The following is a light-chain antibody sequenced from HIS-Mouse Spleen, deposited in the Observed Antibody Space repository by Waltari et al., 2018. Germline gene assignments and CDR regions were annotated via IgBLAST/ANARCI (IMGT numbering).Light chain of an antibody. J-gene: IGKJ5*01. CDR3: QQYGSSST. Sequence: EIVLTQSPGTLSLSPGERATLSCRASQSVSSSYLAWYQQNPGQAPRPLISGASSRATGIPDRFSGSGSGTDFTLTISRLEPEDFAVYYCQQYGSSSTFGQGTRLEIK. CDR1: QSVSSSY. CDR2: GAS. V-gene: IGKV3-20*01.